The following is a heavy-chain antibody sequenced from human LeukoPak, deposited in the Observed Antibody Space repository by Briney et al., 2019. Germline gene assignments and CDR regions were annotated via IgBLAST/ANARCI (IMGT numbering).Heavy chain of an antibody. V-gene: IGHV3-74*01. D-gene: IGHD3-22*01. CDR3: ARDLGQYYDTSDNWFDP. CDR2: INSDGINT. Sequence: PGGSLRLSCAASGFTFSDHYMSWIRQAPGKGLVWVSRINSDGINTSYADSVKGRFTISRDNAKNTLNLQMNSLRAEDTAVYYCARDLGQYYDTSDNWFDPWGQGTLVTVSS. J-gene: IGHJ5*02. CDR1: GFTFSDHY.